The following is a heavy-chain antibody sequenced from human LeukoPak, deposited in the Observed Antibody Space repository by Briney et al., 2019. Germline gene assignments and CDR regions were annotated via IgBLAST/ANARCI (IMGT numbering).Heavy chain of an antibody. D-gene: IGHD2-2*01. Sequence: GGSLRLSCAASGFTFSSYWMHWVRQAPGKGPVWVSRINSDGSSTNYADAVKGRFTISRDNAKNTLYLQMNSLRVEDTAVYYCARALYYSNYLGYWGQGTLVSVSS. CDR3: ARALYYSNYLGY. CDR2: INSDGSST. V-gene: IGHV3-74*01. CDR1: GFTFSSYW. J-gene: IGHJ4*02.